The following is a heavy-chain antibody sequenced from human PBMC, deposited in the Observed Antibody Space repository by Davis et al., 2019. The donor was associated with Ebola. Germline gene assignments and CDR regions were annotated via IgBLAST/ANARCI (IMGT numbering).Heavy chain of an antibody. CDR1: GFTVSSNY. J-gene: IGHJ3*02. Sequence: PGGSLRLSCAASGFTVSSNYMSWVRQAPGKGLEWVSVIYSGGSTYYADSVKGRFTISRDNSKNTLYLQMNSLRAEDTAVYYCARGGGYYDSNGYYYNAFDIWGQGTMVTVSS. CDR2: IYSGGST. V-gene: IGHV3-53*05. CDR3: ARGGGYYDSNGYYYNAFDI. D-gene: IGHD3-22*01.